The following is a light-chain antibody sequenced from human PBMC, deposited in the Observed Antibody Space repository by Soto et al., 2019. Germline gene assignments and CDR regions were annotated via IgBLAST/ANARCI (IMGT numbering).Light chain of an antibody. Sequence: GDRVTITCRASQSISTLLAWYHQKPGKAPKLLIYKASSLESGVPSRFSGSGSGTDFTLTISSLQPDDFATYYCQQYNTYPWTFGQGTKVDI. V-gene: IGKV1-5*03. CDR3: QQYNTYPWT. CDR2: KAS. CDR1: QSISTL. J-gene: IGKJ1*01.